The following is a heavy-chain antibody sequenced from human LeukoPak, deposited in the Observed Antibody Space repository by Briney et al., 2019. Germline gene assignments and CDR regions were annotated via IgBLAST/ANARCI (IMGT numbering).Heavy chain of an antibody. J-gene: IGHJ6*02. D-gene: IGHD5-24*01. Sequence: GRSLRLSCAASGFTFSSYAMHWVRQAPGKGLEWVAVISYDGSNKYYADSVKGRFTISRDNSKNTLYLQMNSLRAEDTAVYYCARDFREMTLFRDPMDVWGQGTTVTVSS. V-gene: IGHV3-30*04. CDR3: ARDFREMTLFRDPMDV. CDR2: ISYDGSNK. CDR1: GFTFSSYA.